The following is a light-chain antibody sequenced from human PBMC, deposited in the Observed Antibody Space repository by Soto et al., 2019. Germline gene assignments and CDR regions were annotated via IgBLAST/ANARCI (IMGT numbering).Light chain of an antibody. Sequence: DILLTQSPGTLSLSQGERATLSCRASQSVPSNSLAWYQQKPGQAPRLLIYDASSRATGIPDRFSGSGSGTDFTLTISGLEPEDFAVYYCQQYGDSRTFGQGTKVEIK. CDR2: DAS. CDR3: QQYGDSRT. V-gene: IGKV3-20*01. CDR1: QSVPSNS. J-gene: IGKJ1*01.